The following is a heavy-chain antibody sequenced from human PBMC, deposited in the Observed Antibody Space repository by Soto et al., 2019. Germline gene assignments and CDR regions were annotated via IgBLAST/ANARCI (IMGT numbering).Heavy chain of an antibody. CDR2: MNSDGSST. Sequence: EVQLVESGGGLVQPGGSLRLSCAASGFTFNNYWMHWVRQAPGEGLVWVSRMNSDGSSTNYADSVKGRFTISRDNAKNTLYLQMNSLRAEDTAVYYCARGAIYYYHMDVWGKGTTVTVSS. D-gene: IGHD2-2*01. CDR3: ARGAIYYYHMDV. V-gene: IGHV3-74*01. J-gene: IGHJ6*03. CDR1: GFTFNNYW.